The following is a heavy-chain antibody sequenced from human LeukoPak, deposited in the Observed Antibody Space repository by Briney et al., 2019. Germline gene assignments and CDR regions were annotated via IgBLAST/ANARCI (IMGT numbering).Heavy chain of an antibody. CDR1: GFIFSSQP. CDR3: VRGYCSAASCYFSGSYNWFDP. V-gene: IGHV3-23*01. Sequence: GGSLRLSCAASGFIFSSQPMSWVRQAPGKGLEWVSVISGSGGSTYYADSVKGRFTVSRDNAQNTLYLQMNSLRAEDTAVYYCVRGYCSAASCYFSGSYNWFDPWGQGTLVTVSS. CDR2: ISGSGGST. J-gene: IGHJ5*02. D-gene: IGHD2-2*01.